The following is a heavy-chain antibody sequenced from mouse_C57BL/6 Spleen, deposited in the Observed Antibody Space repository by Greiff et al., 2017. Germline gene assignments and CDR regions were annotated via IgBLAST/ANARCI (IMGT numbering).Heavy chain of an antibody. CDR3: TRDRDYTTNGGYYAMDY. V-gene: IGHV5-9-1*02. J-gene: IGHJ4*01. Sequence: EVQVVESGEGLVKPGGSLKLSCAASGFTFSSYAMSWVRQTPEKRLEWVAYISSGGDYIYYADTVKGRFTISRDNARNTLYLQMSSLKSEDTAMYYCTRDRDYTTNGGYYAMDYWGQGTSVTVSS. D-gene: IGHD2-12*01. CDR2: ISSGGDYI. CDR1: GFTFSSYA.